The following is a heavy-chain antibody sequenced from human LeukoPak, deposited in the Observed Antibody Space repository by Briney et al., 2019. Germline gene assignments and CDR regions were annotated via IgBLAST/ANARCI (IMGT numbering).Heavy chain of an antibody. D-gene: IGHD3-22*01. Sequence: ASVKVSCKASGYTFTCYYMHWVRQAPGQGLEWMGRINPNSGGTNYAQKFQGRVTMTRDTSISTAYMELSRLRSDDTAVYYCARDWDYYYDSSGYLDSWGQGTLVTVSS. J-gene: IGHJ4*02. CDR3: ARDWDYYYDSSGYLDS. CDR1: GYTFTCYY. V-gene: IGHV1-2*06. CDR2: INPNSGGT.